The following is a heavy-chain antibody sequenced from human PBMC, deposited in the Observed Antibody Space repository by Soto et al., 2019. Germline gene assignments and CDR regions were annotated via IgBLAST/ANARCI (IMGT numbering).Heavy chain of an antibody. CDR3: ARVKDTAMDPFDY. CDR1: GGSISSGDYY. Sequence: SETLSLTCTVSGGSISSGDYYWSWIRQPPGKGLEWIGYIYYSGSTYYNPPLKSRVTISVDTSKNQFSLKLSSVTAADTAVYYCARVKDTAMDPFDYWGQGTLVTVSS. J-gene: IGHJ4*02. V-gene: IGHV4-30-4*01. D-gene: IGHD5-18*01. CDR2: IYYSGST.